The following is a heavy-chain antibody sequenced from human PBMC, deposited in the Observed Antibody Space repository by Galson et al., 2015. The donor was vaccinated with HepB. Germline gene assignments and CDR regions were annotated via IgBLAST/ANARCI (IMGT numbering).Heavy chain of an antibody. CDR1: GFTFSSYW. D-gene: IGHD1-26*01. J-gene: IGHJ4*02. Sequence: SLRLSCAASGFTFSSYWMSWVRQAPGKGLEWVANIKQDGSEKYYVDSVKGRFTISRDNAKNSLYLQMNSLRAEDTAVYYCARAGRIVGATRGDYWGQGTLVTVSS. V-gene: IGHV3-7*01. CDR2: IKQDGSEK. CDR3: ARAGRIVGATRGDY.